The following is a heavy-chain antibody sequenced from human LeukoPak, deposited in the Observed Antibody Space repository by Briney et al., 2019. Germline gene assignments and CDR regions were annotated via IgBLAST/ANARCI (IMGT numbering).Heavy chain of an antibody. V-gene: IGHV4-34*01. D-gene: IGHD4-11*01. CDR3: ARRFDDYSKGSWFDP. CDR2: INHSGST. CDR1: GGSFSGYY. Sequence: SETLSLTCAVYGGSFSGYYWSWIRQPPGKGLEWIGEINHSGSTNYNPSLKSRVTISVDTSKNQFFLKLSSVTAADTAVYYCARRFDDYSKGSWFDPWGQGTLVTVSS. J-gene: IGHJ5*02.